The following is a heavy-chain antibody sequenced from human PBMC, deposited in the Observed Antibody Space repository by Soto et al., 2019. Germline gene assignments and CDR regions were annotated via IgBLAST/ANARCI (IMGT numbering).Heavy chain of an antibody. CDR3: ARTSAAGKNYNGMDV. Sequence: ESLKISCKGSGYSFTSYWIGWVRQMPGKGLEWMGIIYPGDSDTRYSPSFQGQVTISADKSISTAYLQWSSLKASDTAMYYCARTSAAGKNYNGMDVCGQGTTVTVSS. V-gene: IGHV5-51*01. J-gene: IGHJ6*02. CDR2: IYPGDSDT. CDR1: GYSFTSYW. D-gene: IGHD6-13*01.